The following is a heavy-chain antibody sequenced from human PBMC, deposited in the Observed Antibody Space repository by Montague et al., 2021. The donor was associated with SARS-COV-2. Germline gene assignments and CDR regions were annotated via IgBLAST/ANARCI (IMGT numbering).Heavy chain of an antibody. D-gene: IGHD3-10*01. CDR1: GFSLTTDEMC. CDR3: ARNGVEFRGSEKYYSGNWLDP. CDR2: IDWDDDK. Sequence: PALVTPTQTLALTCTFSGFSLTTDEMCVSWIRQPPGKALEWLARIDWDDDKYYSTSLKTRLTISKDTSKNQVVLTMTNMNPADTATYYCARNGVEFRGSEKYYSGNWLDPWGQGTLVTVSS. J-gene: IGHJ5*02. V-gene: IGHV2-70*11.